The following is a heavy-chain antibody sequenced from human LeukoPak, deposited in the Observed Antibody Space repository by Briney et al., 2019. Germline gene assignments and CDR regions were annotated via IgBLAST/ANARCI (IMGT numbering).Heavy chain of an antibody. J-gene: IGHJ4*02. V-gene: IGHV3-23*01. CDR3: AKDGGYYGSGSFSGFDY. Sequence: GGSLRLSCAASGFTFSSYAMSWVRQSPGKGLEWVSTIGGSGGATYYADSVKGRFTISRDNSKNTLFLQMNSLRAEDSAVYYCAKDGGYYGSGSFSGFDYWGQGTLVAVSS. CDR2: IGGSGGAT. CDR1: GFTFSSYA. D-gene: IGHD3-10*01.